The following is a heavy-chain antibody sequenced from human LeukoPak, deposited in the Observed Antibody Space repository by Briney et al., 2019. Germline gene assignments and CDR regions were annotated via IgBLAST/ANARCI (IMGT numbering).Heavy chain of an antibody. J-gene: IGHJ5*02. D-gene: IGHD6-13*01. CDR2: IDPSDSYT. CDR3: ARGSIIAAAGTRWFDP. Sequence: GESLKISRKGSGYSFTSYWISWVRQMPGKGLEWMGRIDPSDSYTNYSPSFQGHVTISADKSISTAYLQWSSLKASDTAMYYCARGSIIAAAGTRWFDPWGQGTLVTVSS. CDR1: GYSFTSYW. V-gene: IGHV5-10-1*01.